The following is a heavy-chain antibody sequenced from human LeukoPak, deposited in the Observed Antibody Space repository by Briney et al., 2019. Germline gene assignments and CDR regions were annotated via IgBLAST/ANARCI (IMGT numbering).Heavy chain of an antibody. Sequence: SETLSLTCWVSVYSISSGYNWGWIRQPPEKGLEWIGSSHHSGNTYYNPSLKSRATISVDTSNNQFSLKLSSVTAADTAVYYCARGPLSAHFDYWGQGTLVTVSS. CDR2: SHHSGNT. J-gene: IGHJ4*02. CDR1: VYSISSGYN. CDR3: ARGPLSAHFDY. V-gene: IGHV4-38-2*02.